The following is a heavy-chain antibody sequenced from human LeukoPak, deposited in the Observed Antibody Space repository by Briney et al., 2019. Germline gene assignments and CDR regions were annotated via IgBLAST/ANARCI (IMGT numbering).Heavy chain of an antibody. CDR3: ARSLRSYYYYYYIDV. D-gene: IGHD1-26*01. CDR2: ISSSSSTI. J-gene: IGHJ6*03. CDR1: GFTFSSYS. V-gene: IGHV3-48*01. Sequence: PGGSLRLSCAAPGFTFSSYSMNWVRQAPGKGLQWVSYISSSSSTIYYADSVKGRFTISRDNAKNSLYLQMNSLRAEDTAVYYCARSLRSYYYYYYIDVWGKGTTVTVSS.